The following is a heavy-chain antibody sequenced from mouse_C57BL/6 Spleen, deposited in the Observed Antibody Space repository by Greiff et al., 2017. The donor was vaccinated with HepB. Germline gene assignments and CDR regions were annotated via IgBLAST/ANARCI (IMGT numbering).Heavy chain of an antibody. CDR1: GYTFTSYT. J-gene: IGHJ2*01. CDR2: INPSSGYT. D-gene: IGHD2-1*01. V-gene: IGHV1-4*01. CDR3: ARCSYYGNYPLPLFDY. Sequence: QVQLQQSGAELARPGASVKMSCKASGYTFTSYTMHWVKQRPGQGLEWIGYINPSSGYTKYNQKFKDKATLTADKSSSTAYMQLSSLTSEDSAVYYCARCSYYGNYPLPLFDYWGQGTTLTVSS.